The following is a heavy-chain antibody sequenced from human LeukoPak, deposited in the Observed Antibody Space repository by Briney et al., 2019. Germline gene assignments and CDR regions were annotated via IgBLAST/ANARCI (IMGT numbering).Heavy chain of an antibody. CDR2: ISYDGSNK. CDR3: ARLYDFWSGIRLGYMDV. D-gene: IGHD3-3*01. V-gene: IGHV3-30*03. Sequence: PGGSLRLSCAASGFTFSSYGMHWVRQAPGKGLEWVAVISYDGSNKYYADSVKGRFTISRDNSKNTLYLQMNSLRAEDTAVYYCARLYDFWSGIRLGYMDVWGKGTTVTVSS. CDR1: GFTFSSYG. J-gene: IGHJ6*04.